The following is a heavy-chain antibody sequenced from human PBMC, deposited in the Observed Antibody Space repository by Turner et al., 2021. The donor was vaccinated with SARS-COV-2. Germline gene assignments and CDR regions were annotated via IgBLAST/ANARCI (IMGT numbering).Heavy chain of an antibody. D-gene: IGHD3-10*01. CDR2: IWYDGSNK. Sequence: QVQLVESGGGVVQPGRSLRLSCAASRFPFSSYGMHCVSQPPGKGLEWVALIWYDGSNKYYAASVKGRFTISRDNSKNTLYLQMNSLRAEDTAVYYCARDLFQDYGSGSYRLDYWGQGTLVTVSS. CDR1: RFPFSSYG. V-gene: IGHV3-33*01. CDR3: ARDLFQDYGSGSYRLDY. J-gene: IGHJ4*02.